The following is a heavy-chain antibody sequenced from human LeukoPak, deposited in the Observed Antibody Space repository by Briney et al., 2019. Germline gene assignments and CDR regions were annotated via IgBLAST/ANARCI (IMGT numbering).Heavy chain of an antibody. Sequence: GGSLRLSCVASGFTFSREWMHWVRQAPGKGLEWVSAISGSGGITYYADSVKGRFTISRDNSKNTLYLQMNSLRAEDTAVYYCAKPYYYDSSGYSLYYFDYWGQGTLVTVSS. CDR1: GFTFSREW. CDR3: AKPYYYDSSGYSLYYFDY. D-gene: IGHD3-22*01. J-gene: IGHJ4*02. CDR2: ISGSGGIT. V-gene: IGHV3-23*01.